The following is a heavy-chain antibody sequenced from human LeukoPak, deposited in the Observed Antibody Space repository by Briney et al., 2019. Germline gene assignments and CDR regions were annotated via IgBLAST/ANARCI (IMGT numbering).Heavy chain of an antibody. CDR2: IYYSGST. Sequence: SETLSLTCTVSGGSISSGDYYWSWIRQPPGKGLEWIGYIYYSGSTYYNPSLKSRVTISVDTSENQFSLKLSSVTAADTAVYYCARDSVGSNHFDYWGQGTLVTVSS. D-gene: IGHD4-23*01. CDR3: ARDSVGSNHFDY. J-gene: IGHJ4*02. V-gene: IGHV4-30-4*08. CDR1: GGSISSGDYY.